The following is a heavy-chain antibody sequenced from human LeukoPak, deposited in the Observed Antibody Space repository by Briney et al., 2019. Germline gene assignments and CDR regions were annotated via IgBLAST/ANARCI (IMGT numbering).Heavy chain of an antibody. CDR3: ARGRGMASLADY. CDR1: GFTFSSYS. J-gene: IGHJ4*02. D-gene: IGHD2-15*01. Sequence: AGGSLRLSCAASGFTFSSYSMNWVRQAPGKGLDWVSSISSSSSYIYYADSVKGRFTISRDNAKNSLYLQMNSLRAEDTAVYYCARGRGMASLADYWGQGTLVTVSS. V-gene: IGHV3-21*01. CDR2: ISSSSSYI.